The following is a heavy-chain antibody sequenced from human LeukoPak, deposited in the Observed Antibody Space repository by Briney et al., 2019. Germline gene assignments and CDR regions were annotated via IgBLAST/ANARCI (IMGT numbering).Heavy chain of an antibody. CDR2: INHSGST. CDR1: GGSFSGYY. J-gene: IGHJ4*02. D-gene: IGHD2-8*01. Sequence: SETLSLTCAVYGGSFSGYYWSWIRQPPGKGLEWIREINHSGSTNYNPSLKSRVTISVDTSKNQFSLKLSSVTAADTAVYYCARVSNGDYFDYWGQGTLVTVSS. V-gene: IGHV4-34*01. CDR3: ARVSNGDYFDY.